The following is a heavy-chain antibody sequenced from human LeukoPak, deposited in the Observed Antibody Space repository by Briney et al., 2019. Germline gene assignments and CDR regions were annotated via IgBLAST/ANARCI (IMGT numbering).Heavy chain of an antibody. CDR1: GGSISSYY. V-gene: IGHV4-59*01. CDR3: ARSRSGAAAGTAEFDP. D-gene: IGHD6-13*01. J-gene: IGHJ5*02. CDR2: IYYSGST. Sequence: PSETLSLTCTVSGGSISSYYWSWIRQPPGKGLEWIGYIYYSGSTNYNPSLKSRVTISVDTSKNQFSLKLSSVTAADTAVYYCARSRSGAAAGTAEFDPWGQGTLVTVSS.